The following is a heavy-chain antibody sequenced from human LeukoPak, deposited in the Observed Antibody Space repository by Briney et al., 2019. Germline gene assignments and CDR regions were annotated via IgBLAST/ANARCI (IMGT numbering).Heavy chain of an antibody. CDR2: IDNDGSST. J-gene: IGHJ5*02. CDR3: ARDESFWFDP. V-gene: IGHV3-74*01. CDR1: GFTFSSHW. Sequence: GRSLRLSCAASGFTFSSHWMHWVRHTPGKGLVWVSRIDNDGSSTVYADSVEGRFTMFRDNAKNTLYLQMNSLGAEDTAVYYCARDESFWFDPWGQGTLVTVSS.